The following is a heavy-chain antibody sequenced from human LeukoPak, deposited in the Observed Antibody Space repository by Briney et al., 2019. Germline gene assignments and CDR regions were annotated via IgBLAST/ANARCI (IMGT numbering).Heavy chain of an antibody. CDR1: DFSILSGHY. CDR3: ARSPGIRHWRPAFDV. CDR2: IHHTGDT. Sequence: PSETLSLTCIVSDFSILSGHYWGWIRQPPGRGLEWIGSIHHTGDTHYTSSLKSRAAISVDTSKNHFSLKLSSVTAPDAAVYFWARSPGIRHWRPAFDVWGQGTSVAVSS. D-gene: IGHD6-13*01. J-gene: IGHJ3*01. V-gene: IGHV4-38-2*02.